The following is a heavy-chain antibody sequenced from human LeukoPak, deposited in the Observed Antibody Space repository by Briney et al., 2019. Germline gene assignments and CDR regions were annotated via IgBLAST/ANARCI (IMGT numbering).Heavy chain of an antibody. CDR3: ARIRSTGYDFWSGPDY. J-gene: IGHJ4*02. D-gene: IGHD3-3*01. CDR2: ISAYNGNT. CDR1: GYTFTSYG. V-gene: IGHV1-18*01. Sequence: ASVNVSCKASGYTFTSYGISWVRQAPGQGLEWMGWISAYNGNTNYAQKLQGRVTMTTDTSTSTAYMELRSLRSDDTAVYYCARIRSTGYDFWSGPDYWGQGTLVTVSS.